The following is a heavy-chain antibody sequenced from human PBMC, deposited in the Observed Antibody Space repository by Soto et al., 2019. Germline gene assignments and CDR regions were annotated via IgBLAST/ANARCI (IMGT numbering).Heavy chain of an antibody. Sequence: GSLRLSCAASVWTFSNFGMSWVRQSPGKGLEWISFIDSSLSPIYYADSVKGRFTISRDKAKNSLYLQMNSLRDGDTAVYYCVPHDSYCYGIDLWGQRTTVTVSS. J-gene: IGHJ6*02. CDR3: VPHDSYCYGIDL. D-gene: IGHD2-21*02. V-gene: IGHV3-48*02. CDR1: VWTFSNFG. CDR2: IDSSLSPI.